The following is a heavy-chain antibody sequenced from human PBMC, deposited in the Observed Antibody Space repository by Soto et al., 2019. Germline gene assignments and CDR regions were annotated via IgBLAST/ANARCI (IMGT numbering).Heavy chain of an antibody. J-gene: IGHJ5*02. CDR2: ISYDGSNK. D-gene: IGHD3-22*01. Sequence: GGSLRLSCAASGFTFSSYAMHWVRQAPGKGLEWVAVISYDGSNKYYADSVKGRFTISRDNSKNTLYLQMNSLRAEDTAVYYCARDHYYDTSGYYHNWLDPCGQGPLGTVSS. CDR1: GFTFSSYA. V-gene: IGHV3-30-3*01. CDR3: ARDHYYDTSGYYHNWLDP.